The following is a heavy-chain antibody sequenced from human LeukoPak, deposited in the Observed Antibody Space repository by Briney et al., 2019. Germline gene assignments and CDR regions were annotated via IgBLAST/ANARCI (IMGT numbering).Heavy chain of an antibody. J-gene: IGHJ5*01. V-gene: IGHV3-21*01. CDR1: GFTFSSYS. Sequence: GGSLRLSCAASGFTFSSYSMNWVRQAPGKGLEWVSSIFSSSSYIYYADSVKGRFTTSRDNAKDSLYLHMSSLRVEDTAVYYCARNFESWGQGTLVTVSS. CDR3: ARNFES. CDR2: IFSSSSYI.